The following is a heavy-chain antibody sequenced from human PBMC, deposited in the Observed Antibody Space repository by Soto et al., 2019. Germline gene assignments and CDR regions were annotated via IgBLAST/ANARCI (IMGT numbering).Heavy chain of an antibody. CDR1: GGSISSYY. D-gene: IGHD6-19*01. V-gene: IGHV4-59*08. CDR3: ARRERGSGGDAFDI. CDR2: IYYSGST. J-gene: IGHJ3*02. Sequence: PSETLSLTCTVSGGSISSYYWSWIRQPPGKGLEWIGYIYYSGSTNYNPSLKSRVTISVDTSKNQFSLKLSSVTAADTAVYYCARRERGSGGDAFDIWGQGTMVTVSS.